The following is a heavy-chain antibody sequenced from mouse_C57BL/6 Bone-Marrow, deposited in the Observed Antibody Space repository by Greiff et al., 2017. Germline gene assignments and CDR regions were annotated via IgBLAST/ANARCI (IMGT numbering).Heavy chain of an antibody. CDR1: GYTFTSYW. V-gene: IGHV1-55*01. D-gene: IGHD4-1*01. J-gene: IGHJ2*01. CDR3: ARSGPLGRSVDD. CDR2: IYPTSGRT. Sequence: QVQLQQPGAELVKPGASVTMSCKASGYTFTSYWITWVKQRPGQGLEWIGDIYPTSGRTNYNEKVKSKAILTGDTSSNTAYMQLSSLTSEDSAVFYCARSGPLGRSVDDWGQGTTLTVSS.